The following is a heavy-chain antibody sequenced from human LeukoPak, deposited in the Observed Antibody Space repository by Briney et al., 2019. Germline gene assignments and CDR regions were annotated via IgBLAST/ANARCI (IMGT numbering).Heavy chain of an antibody. Sequence: GGSLRPSCAASGFTFSSYAMSWVRQAPGKGLEWVSAISGSGGRTYYADSVKGRFTISRDNSKNTLYVQMNSLRAEDTAVYYCAKDLFPAVAGTADYWGQGTLVTVSS. J-gene: IGHJ4*02. CDR1: GFTFSSYA. V-gene: IGHV3-23*01. CDR3: AKDLFPAVAGTADY. CDR2: ISGSGGRT. D-gene: IGHD6-19*01.